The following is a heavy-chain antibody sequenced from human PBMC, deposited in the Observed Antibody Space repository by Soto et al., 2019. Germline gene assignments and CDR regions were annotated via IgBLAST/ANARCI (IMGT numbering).Heavy chain of an antibody. CDR2: ISGSGTTT. V-gene: IGHV3-23*01. J-gene: IGHJ4*02. CDR1: GFTFSKYA. CDR3: MKFFVETGGSCGWPWSLAS. D-gene: IGHD3-16*01. Sequence: EVQLLESGGGLVQPGGSLRLSCAASGFTFSKYAMSWVRQAPGKGLEWVSAISGSGTTTYSADSVRGRFTISRDNSNNVLYLQMNSPRPEDTALYYCMKFFVETGGSCGWPWSLASWGQGTLVTVSS.